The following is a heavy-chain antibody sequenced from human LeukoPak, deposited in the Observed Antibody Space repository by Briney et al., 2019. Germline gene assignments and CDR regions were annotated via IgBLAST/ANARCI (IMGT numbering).Heavy chain of an antibody. Sequence: SWIRQHPGKGLEWVGRIKSKTDGGTTDYAAPVKGRFTISRDDSKNTLYLQMNSLKTEDTAVYYCATADSSGWWRGYWGQGTLVTVSS. V-gene: IGHV3-15*01. CDR2: IKSKTDGGTT. D-gene: IGHD6-19*01. J-gene: IGHJ4*02. CDR3: ATADSSGWWRGY.